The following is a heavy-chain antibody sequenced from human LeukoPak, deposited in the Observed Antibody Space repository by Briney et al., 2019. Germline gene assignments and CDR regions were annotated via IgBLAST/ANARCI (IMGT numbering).Heavy chain of an antibody. Sequence: SGTLSLTCGVSGGAISNTNWWNWVRQPPGKGLEWIGEIHYSGSTHYDPSLKSRVIISLDKSNKHFSLKLSSVTAADTAVYYCARGFGAHAPWGQGTLVTVSS. CDR2: IHYSGST. CDR3: ARGFGAHAP. D-gene: IGHD3-10*01. J-gene: IGHJ5*02. CDR1: GGAISNTNW. V-gene: IGHV4-4*02.